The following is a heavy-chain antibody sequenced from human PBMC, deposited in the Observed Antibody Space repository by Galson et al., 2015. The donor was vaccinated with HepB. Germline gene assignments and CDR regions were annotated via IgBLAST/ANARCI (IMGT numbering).Heavy chain of an antibody. CDR1: GYTFTSYD. J-gene: IGHJ6*02. CDR3: ARVPRLHGPRDYGMDV. V-gene: IGHV1-8*01. D-gene: IGHD4-11*01. CDR2: MNPNSGNT. Sequence: SVKVSCKASGYTFTSYDINWVRQATGQGLEWMRWMNPNSGNTGYAQKFQGRVTMTRNTSISTAYMELSSLRSEDTAVYYCARVPRLHGPRDYGMDVWGQGTTVTVSS.